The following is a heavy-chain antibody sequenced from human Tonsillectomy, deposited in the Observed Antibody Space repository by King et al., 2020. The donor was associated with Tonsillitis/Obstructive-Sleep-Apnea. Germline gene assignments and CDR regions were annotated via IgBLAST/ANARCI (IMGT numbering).Heavy chain of an antibody. J-gene: IGHJ6*02. V-gene: IGHV3-33*01. CDR1: GFTFSSYG. Sequence: VQLVESGGGVVQPGRSLRLSCAASGFTFSSYGMHWVRQAPGKGLEWVAVIWYDGSNKYYADSVKGRFTISRDNSKNTLYLQMNSLRAEDTAVYYCAREGMVYYYGMDVWGQGTTVTVSS. CDR3: AREGMVYYYGMDV. D-gene: IGHD2-8*01. CDR2: IWYDGSNK.